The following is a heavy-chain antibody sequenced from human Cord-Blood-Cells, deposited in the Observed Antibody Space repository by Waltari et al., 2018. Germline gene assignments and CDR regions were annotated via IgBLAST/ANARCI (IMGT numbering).Heavy chain of an antibody. Sequence: EVQLLESGGGLVQPGGSLRLSCSASGFTFSSYALRWVRQAPGKGLEWVSAISGSGGSTYYAESVKGRFTISRDNSKNTLYLQMNSLRAEDTAVYYCAKGSGSFDYWGQGTLVTVSS. CDR3: AKGSGSFDY. D-gene: IGHD1-26*01. V-gene: IGHV3-23*01. CDR1: GFTFSSYA. J-gene: IGHJ4*02. CDR2: ISGSGGST.